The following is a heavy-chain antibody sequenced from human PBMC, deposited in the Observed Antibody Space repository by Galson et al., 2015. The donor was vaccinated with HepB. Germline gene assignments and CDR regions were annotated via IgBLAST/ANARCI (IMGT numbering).Heavy chain of an antibody. CDR1: GGSISSYY. Sequence: TLSLTCTVSGGSISSYYWSWIRQPPGKGLEWIGYIYYSGSTNYNPSLKSRVTISVDTSKNQFSLKLSSVTAADTAVYYCARGTYGDYDKNFDYWGQGTLVTVSS. D-gene: IGHD4-17*01. CDR3: ARGTYGDYDKNFDY. V-gene: IGHV4-59*01. J-gene: IGHJ4*02. CDR2: IYYSGST.